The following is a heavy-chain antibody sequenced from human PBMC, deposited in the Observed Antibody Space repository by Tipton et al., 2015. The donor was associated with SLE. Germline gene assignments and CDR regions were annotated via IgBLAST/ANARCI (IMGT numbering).Heavy chain of an antibody. CDR2: IYYSGST. D-gene: IGHD5-18*01. CDR1: GGSISSHY. J-gene: IGHJ5*02. Sequence: LSLTCTVSGGSISSHYWSWIRQPPGKGLEWIGYIYYSGSTNYNPSLKSRVTISVDTSKNQFSLKLSSVTAADTAVYYCARDGGYSYGSWFDPWGQGTLVTVSS. CDR3: ARDGGYSYGSWFDP. V-gene: IGHV4-59*11.